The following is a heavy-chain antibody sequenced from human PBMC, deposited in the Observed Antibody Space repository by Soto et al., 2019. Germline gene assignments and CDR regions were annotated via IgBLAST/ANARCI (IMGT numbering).Heavy chain of an antibody. V-gene: IGHV3-74*01. CDR1: GLTFSMYL. D-gene: IGHD4-17*01. CDR3: TRGPRDTSSATVAH. J-gene: IGHJ4*02. Sequence: PEGSLRLSCVVSGLTFSMYLMHWVRQVPGQSPFWVSRISDDVTTTNYADSVRGRFTISRDNSKNTLYLQMNNLKPDDTAIYYCTRGPRDTSSATVAHWVKRNTVTVSP. CDR2: ISDDVTTT.